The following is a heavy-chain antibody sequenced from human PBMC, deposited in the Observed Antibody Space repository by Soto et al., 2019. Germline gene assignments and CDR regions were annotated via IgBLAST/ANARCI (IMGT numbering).Heavy chain of an antibody. CDR3: ARSDCTSTSCYVVWFDP. CDR2: ISSSSSYI. CDR1: GFSFSNYG. J-gene: IGHJ5*02. Sequence: EVQLVESGGGLVKPGGSLRLSCAASGFSFSNYGMNWVRQAPGKGLEWVSSISSSSSYISYADSVKGRFTISRDNAKNSVYLQMNSLRAEDTAVYYCARSDCTSTSCYVVWFDPWGQGTRVTVSS. D-gene: IGHD2-2*01. V-gene: IGHV3-21*01.